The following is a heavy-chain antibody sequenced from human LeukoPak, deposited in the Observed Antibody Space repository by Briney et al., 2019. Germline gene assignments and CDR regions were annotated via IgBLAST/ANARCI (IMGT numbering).Heavy chain of an antibody. CDR1: GYSFTSYW. D-gene: IGHD3-10*01. J-gene: IGHJ5*02. Sequence: GESLKISCTASGYSFTSYWIGWVRQTPGKGLEWIGIIYPGDSDTRYSPSFQGQVTISADKSISTAYLQWSSLKASDTAMYYCARSAMVRGVINWFDPWGQGTLVTVSS. V-gene: IGHV5-51*01. CDR2: IYPGDSDT. CDR3: ARSAMVRGVINWFDP.